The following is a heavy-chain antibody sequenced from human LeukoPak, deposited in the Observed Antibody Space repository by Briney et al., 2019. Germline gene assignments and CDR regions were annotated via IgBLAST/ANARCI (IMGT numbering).Heavy chain of an antibody. Sequence: GGSLRLSCAASGFTFSSYEMNWVRQAPGKGQEWVSYISSSGSTIYYADSVKGRFTISRDNAKNSLYLQMNSLRAEDTAVYYCARDHGDYGDYWGQGTLVTVSS. CDR2: ISSSGSTI. CDR1: GFTFSSYE. CDR3: ARDHGDYGDY. D-gene: IGHD4-17*01. J-gene: IGHJ4*02. V-gene: IGHV3-48*03.